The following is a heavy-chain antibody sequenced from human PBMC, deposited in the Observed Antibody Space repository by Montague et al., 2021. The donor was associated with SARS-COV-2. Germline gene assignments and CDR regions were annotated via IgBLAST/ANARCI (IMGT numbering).Heavy chain of an antibody. CDR2: INHTGTI. CDR1: GASFSGYY. V-gene: IGHV4-34*01. D-gene: IGHD3-9*01. CDR3: ARGGHGLASRFRLPDGVAFDL. J-gene: IGHJ6*02. Sequence: SETLSLTCAVYGASFSGYYWSWIRQSPGKGLEWIGEINHTGTINXNPSLESRVTISVDTSNNQFSLKMNSVTAADTAVYYCARGGHGLASRFRLPDGVAFDLWGQGTTVTVSS.